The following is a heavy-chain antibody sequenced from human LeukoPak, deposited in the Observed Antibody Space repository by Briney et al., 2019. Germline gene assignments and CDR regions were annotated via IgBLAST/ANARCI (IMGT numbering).Heavy chain of an antibody. CDR1: GFSFSGYW. CDR3: ARHLGTYSDH. J-gene: IGHJ4*02. CDR2: INSDGSST. Sequence: GGSLRLSCAASGFSFSGYWMYWVRQAPGKGLVWVSLINSDGSSTNYADSVKGRFTISRDNAKNTLYLQVNSLRADDTAVYYCARHLGTYSDHWGQGTLVTVSS. V-gene: IGHV3-74*01. D-gene: IGHD1-1*01.